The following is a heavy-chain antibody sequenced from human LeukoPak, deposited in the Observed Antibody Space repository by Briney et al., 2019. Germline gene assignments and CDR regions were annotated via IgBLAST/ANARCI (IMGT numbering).Heavy chain of an antibody. V-gene: IGHV4-59*08. D-gene: IGHD6-19*01. CDR2: IYYSGGT. CDR1: GGSISSYY. Sequence: SETLSLTCTVSGGSISSYYWSWIRQPPGRGLEGSGCIYYSGGTKYNPSLTSRGTISVDTSKNQFSLQLTSVTAADTAVYYCARAVAGTLVRFDYWGQGTLVTVSS. J-gene: IGHJ4*02. CDR3: ARAVAGTLVRFDY.